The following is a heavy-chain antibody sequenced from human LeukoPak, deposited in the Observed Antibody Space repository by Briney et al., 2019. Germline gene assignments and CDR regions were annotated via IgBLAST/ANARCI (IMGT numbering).Heavy chain of an antibody. D-gene: IGHD2-8*02. V-gene: IGHV4-38-2*02. Sequence: PSETLSLTCTVSGYSISSGYYWGWIRQPPGKGLEWIGSIYHSGSTYYNPSLKSRVIISVDTSKNQFSLKLSSVTAADTAVYYCARGGVLLGIDYWGQGTLVTVSS. J-gene: IGHJ4*02. CDR2: IYHSGST. CDR3: ARGGVLLGIDY. CDR1: GYSISSGYY.